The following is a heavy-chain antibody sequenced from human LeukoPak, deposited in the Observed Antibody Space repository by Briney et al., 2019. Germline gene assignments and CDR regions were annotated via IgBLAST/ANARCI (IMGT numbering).Heavy chain of an antibody. J-gene: IGHJ5*02. Sequence: SETLSLTCTVSGYSISSGYYWGWIRQPPGKGLEWIGSIYHSGSTYYNPSLKSRVTISVDTSKNQFSLKLSSVTAADTAVYYCARRWISGSYYRNWFDPWGQGTLVTVSS. CDR3: ARRWISGSYYRNWFDP. CDR1: GYSISSGYY. D-gene: IGHD3-10*01. V-gene: IGHV4-38-2*02. CDR2: IYHSGST.